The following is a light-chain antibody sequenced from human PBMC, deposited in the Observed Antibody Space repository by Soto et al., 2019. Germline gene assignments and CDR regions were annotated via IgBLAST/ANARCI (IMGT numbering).Light chain of an antibody. Sequence: QSALTQPASVSGSPGQSITISCIGTSSDVGGYNYVSWYQQNPGKAPKLMIYEVNNRPSGVPSRFSGSKSGNTASLTISGLQAEDEDDYYCSSFTSSNTLVFGGGTKLTVL. V-gene: IGLV2-14*01. J-gene: IGLJ2*01. CDR1: SSDVGGYNY. CDR2: EVN. CDR3: SSFTSSNTLV.